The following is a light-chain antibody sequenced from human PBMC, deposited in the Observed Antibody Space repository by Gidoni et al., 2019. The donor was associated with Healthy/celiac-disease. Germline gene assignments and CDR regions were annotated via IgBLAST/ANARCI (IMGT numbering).Light chain of an antibody. CDR1: QSVSSY. V-gene: IGKV3-11*01. CDR2: DAS. CDR3: QQRSNWTGLT. Sequence: EIVLTQSPATLSLSPGERATLSCRASQSVSSYLAWYQQKPGKAPRLLIYDASNRATGIPARFSGSGSGTDVTLTISSLEPEDFAVYYCQQRSNWTGLTFGGGTKVEIK. J-gene: IGKJ4*01.